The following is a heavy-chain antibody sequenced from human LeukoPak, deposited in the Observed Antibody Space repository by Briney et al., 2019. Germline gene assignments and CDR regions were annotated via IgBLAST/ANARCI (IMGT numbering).Heavy chain of an antibody. CDR3: ARELPGGVIALGD. D-gene: IGHD3-16*02. V-gene: IGHV1-69*01. CDR2: IIPVLGAA. J-gene: IGHJ4*02. CDR1: GGFLNTHA. Sequence: SVKVSCKASGGFLNTHAITWVRQAPGEGLEWLGGIIPVLGAAHSAQSFQGRVMITADESTSTAYMEMSSLRSEDTAVYYCARELPGGVIALGDWGQGTLVTVSS.